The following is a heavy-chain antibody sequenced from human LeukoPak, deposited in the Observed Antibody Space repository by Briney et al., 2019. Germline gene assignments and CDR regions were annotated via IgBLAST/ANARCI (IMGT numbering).Heavy chain of an antibody. D-gene: IGHD3-22*01. V-gene: IGHV3-48*02. Sequence: GGSLRLSCAASGFTFSSYSMNWVRQAPGKGLEWVSYISSSSSTTYYADSVKGRFTISRDNAKNSLYLQMNSLRDEDTAVCYCARALPYYYDSSGYRGAFDIWGQGTMVTVSS. CDR3: ARALPYYYDSSGYRGAFDI. J-gene: IGHJ3*02. CDR1: GFTFSSYS. CDR2: ISSSSSTT.